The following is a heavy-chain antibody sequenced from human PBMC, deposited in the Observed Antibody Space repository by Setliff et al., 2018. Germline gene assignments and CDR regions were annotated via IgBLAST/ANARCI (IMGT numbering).Heavy chain of an antibody. CDR1: GASITDSY. J-gene: IGHJ5*02. CDR3: ARAAEYDSSGYYGFWFDP. CDR2: IYSSGST. Sequence: SETLSLTCSVSGASITDSYWNWIRQPPGKGLEWIGYIYSSGSTNNNPSLKSRATISVDTSKNQFSLKLSSVTAADTAVYYCARAAEYDSSGYYGFWFDPWGQGTLVTVSS. D-gene: IGHD3-22*01. V-gene: IGHV4-59*01.